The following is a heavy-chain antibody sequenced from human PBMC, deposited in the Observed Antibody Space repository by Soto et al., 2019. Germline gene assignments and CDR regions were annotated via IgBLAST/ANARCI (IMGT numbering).Heavy chain of an antibody. Sequence: QVQLVQSGAEVKKPGASVKVSCKASGYTFSSYYIHWVRQAPGQGLEWIGIINPKGGSTNYAQNYTVSRTVTRDTSTATCYMDLRALTSDVTARYYCVRGLGLGDCWGQGTLFTVSS. CDR1: GYTFSSYY. CDR2: INPKGGST. V-gene: IGHV1-46*01. D-gene: IGHD3-9*01. CDR3: VRGLGLGDC. J-gene: IGHJ4*02.